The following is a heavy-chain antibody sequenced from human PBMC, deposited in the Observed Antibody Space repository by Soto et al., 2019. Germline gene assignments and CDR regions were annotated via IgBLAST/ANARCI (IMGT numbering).Heavy chain of an antibody. V-gene: IGHV1-18*01. Sequence: QVQLVQSGAEVKKPGASVKVSFKACGYTFTSYGISWVRQALGLGLEWMGWIMAYNGNTNYAQKLQCRVTMTTDTATSTAYMELRSRRSDDTAVYYCARSREGLGAIDNYYGMDVWGQGTTVTVSS. CDR2: IMAYNGNT. J-gene: IGHJ6*02. D-gene: IGHD1-26*01. CDR1: GYTFTSYG. CDR3: ARSREGLGAIDNYYGMDV.